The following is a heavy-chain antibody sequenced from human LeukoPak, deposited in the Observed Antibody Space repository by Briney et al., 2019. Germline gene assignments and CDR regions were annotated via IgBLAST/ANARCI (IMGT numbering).Heavy chain of an antibody. CDR1: GFTVSSNY. Sequence: GGSLRLSCAASGFTVSSNYMSWVRQAPGKGLEWVSVIYSGGSTYYADSVKGRFTISRDNSKNTLYLQMNSLRSEDTAVYYCARGPMVRGVISATLNWFDPWAREPWSPSPQ. CDR3: ARGPMVRGVISATLNWFDP. V-gene: IGHV3-66*01. J-gene: IGHJ5*02. CDR2: IYSGGST. D-gene: IGHD3-10*01.